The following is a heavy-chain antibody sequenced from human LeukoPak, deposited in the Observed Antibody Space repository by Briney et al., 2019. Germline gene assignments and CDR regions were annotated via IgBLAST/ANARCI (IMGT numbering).Heavy chain of an antibody. V-gene: IGHV3-74*03. CDR3: ARGGVYSTSAVDY. D-gene: IGHD6-6*01. J-gene: IGHJ4*02. CDR1: GFTFSSHW. CDR2: INSDGSST. Sequence: GGSLRLSCEASGFTFSSHWMHWVRQAPGKGLVWVSRINSDGSSTTYADSVKGRFTISRDNAKNTLYLQMNSLRAEDTAVYYCARGGVYSTSAVDYWGQGTLVTVSS.